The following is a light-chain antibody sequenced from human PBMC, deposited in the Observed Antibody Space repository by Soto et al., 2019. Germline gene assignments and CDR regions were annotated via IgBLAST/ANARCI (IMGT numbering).Light chain of an antibody. CDR1: QNISVW. V-gene: IGKV1-5*01. CDR2: DAS. Sequence: DIQMTQSPSTLSASVGDGVTITCRASQNISVWLAWYQQRPGKAPKFLIYDASSLETGVPSRFSGSGSGTEFTLTIRSLQPDDFATYYCQQYDNWPPYTFGQGTKLEIK. CDR3: QQYDNWPPYT. J-gene: IGKJ2*01.